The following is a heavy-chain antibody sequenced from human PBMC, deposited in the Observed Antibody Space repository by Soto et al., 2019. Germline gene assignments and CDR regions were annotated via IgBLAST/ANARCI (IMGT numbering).Heavy chain of an antibody. CDR1: GGTFTRNA. D-gene: IGHD2-15*01. CDR2: IIPTYGTA. CDR3: ARGYCSGGSCQYLFYYYYYGMDV. V-gene: IGHV1-69*12. J-gene: IGHJ6*02. Sequence: QVQLVQSGAEVKKPGSSVKVSCKASGGTFTRNAINWVRQAPGQGLEWMGGIIPTYGTAKYAQKFQGRVTITAEESTNSAYLELGSLRSEDTAVYYCARGYCSGGSCQYLFYYYYYGMDVWGQGTTVTVTS.